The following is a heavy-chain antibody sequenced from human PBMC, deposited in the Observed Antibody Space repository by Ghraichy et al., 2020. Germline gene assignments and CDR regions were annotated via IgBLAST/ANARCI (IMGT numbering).Heavy chain of an antibody. Sequence: GGSLRLSCAASESTFSSYAMSWVRQAPGKGLEWVSAISGSGGSTYYADSVKGRFTISRDNSKKTLYLQINSLRAEDTAVYYCAIRMEDYGGGFDYWGQGTLVTVSS. CDR3: AIRMEDYGGGFDY. CDR2: ISGSGGST. D-gene: IGHD4-23*01. J-gene: IGHJ4*02. V-gene: IGHV3-23*01. CDR1: ESTFSSYA.